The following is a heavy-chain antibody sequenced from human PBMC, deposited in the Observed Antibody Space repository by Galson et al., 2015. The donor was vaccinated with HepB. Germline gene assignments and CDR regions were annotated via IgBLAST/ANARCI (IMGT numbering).Heavy chain of an antibody. V-gene: IGHV3-23*01. CDR1: GFTFSSYA. CDR2: ISGSGGST. Sequence: SLRLSCAASGFTFSSYAMSWVRQAPGKGLEWVSAISGSGGSTYYADSVKGRFTISRDNSKNTLYLQMNSLRAEDTAVYYCAVDTIYYDFWSGYSPIDYWGQGTLVTVSS. D-gene: IGHD3-3*01. J-gene: IGHJ4*02. CDR3: AVDTIYYDFWSGYSPIDY.